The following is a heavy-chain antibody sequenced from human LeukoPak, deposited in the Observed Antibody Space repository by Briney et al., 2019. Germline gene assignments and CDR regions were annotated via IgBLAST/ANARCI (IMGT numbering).Heavy chain of an antibody. V-gene: IGHV1-46*01. D-gene: IGHD2-8*02. CDR1: GYTFTSYY. CDR2: INPSGGST. Sequence: GASVKVSCKASGYTFTSYYMHWVRQAPGQGLEWMGIINPSGGSTSYAQKFQGRVTMTTDTSTSTAYMELRSLRSDDTAVYYCARDLTGGTLPGPWGQGTLVTVSS. J-gene: IGHJ5*02. CDR3: ARDLTGGTLPGP.